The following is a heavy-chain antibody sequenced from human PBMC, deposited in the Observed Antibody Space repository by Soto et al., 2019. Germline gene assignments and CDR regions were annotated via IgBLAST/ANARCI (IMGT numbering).Heavy chain of an antibody. J-gene: IGHJ6*02. V-gene: IGHV3-48*03. Sequence: EVQLVESGGGLVQPGGSLRLSCAASGFTFSSYEMNWVRQAPGKGLEWVSYISSSGSTIYYADSVKGRFTISRDNAKNSLNLRMNSLRAEDTAVYYCARAGALGYCSSTSCYTDGMDVWGQGTTVTVSS. CDR1: GFTFSSYE. D-gene: IGHD2-2*02. CDR2: ISSSGSTI. CDR3: ARAGALGYCSSTSCYTDGMDV.